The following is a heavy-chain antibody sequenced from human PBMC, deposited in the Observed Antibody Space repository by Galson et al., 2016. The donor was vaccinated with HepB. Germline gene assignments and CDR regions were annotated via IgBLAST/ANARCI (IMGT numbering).Heavy chain of an antibody. Sequence: SLRLSCAASPINLNTYAMSWVRQAPGTGLEWVSGISGSGGSTFYAASVKGRFTSSRDNSKNTVFLQMNSLRAEDTAVYYCAKDRSGRFYFPSGDFDYWGQGALVTVSS. D-gene: IGHD2/OR15-2a*01. CDR3: AKDRSGRFYFPSGDFDY. J-gene: IGHJ4*02. V-gene: IGHV3-23*01. CDR2: ISGSGGST. CDR1: PINLNTYA.